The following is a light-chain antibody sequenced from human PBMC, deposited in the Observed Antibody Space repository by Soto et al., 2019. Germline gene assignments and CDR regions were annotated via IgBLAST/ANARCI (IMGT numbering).Light chain of an antibody. Sequence: QSALTQPASVSGSPGQSVTISCTGTSSDVGGYKYVSWYQQHPGKAPKLMIYEVTNRPSGVSNRFCGSKSGNTASLTISGLQAEDEADYCCSSDTTSNPYVFGTGTKLTVL. CDR2: EVT. J-gene: IGLJ1*01. CDR3: SSDTTSNPYV. CDR1: SSDVGGYKY. V-gene: IGLV2-14*01.